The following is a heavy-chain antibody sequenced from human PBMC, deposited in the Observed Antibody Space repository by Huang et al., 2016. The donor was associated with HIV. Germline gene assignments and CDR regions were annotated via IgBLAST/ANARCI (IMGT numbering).Heavy chain of an antibody. J-gene: IGHJ4*02. CDR3: ATRMERWERYVDTAVQFDY. CDR2: CDPGDGET. CDR1: GYTLTELS. D-gene: IGHD5-18*01. V-gene: IGHV1-24*01. Sequence: QVQLVQSGTEVTRSGASVKVSCTVSGYTLTELSMHWVRQAPGKGLEWMGGCDPGDGETIYAQKFQGRITMTEDTSTDTADMELSSLRSEDTAVYYCATRMERWERYVDTAVQFDYWGQGTLVTVSS.